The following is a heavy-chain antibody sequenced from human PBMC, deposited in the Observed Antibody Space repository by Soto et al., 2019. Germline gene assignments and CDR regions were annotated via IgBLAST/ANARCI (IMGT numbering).Heavy chain of an antibody. CDR1: GYSFARYG. Sequence: LQSAAELRSPGASVKVSCKTSGYSFARYGVSWVRPAPGQGLEWLGWISGFNGKTEYSQSLRDRVTLTTDTSTGTAYLKLRRLNTNETAINYCTRDRNYFWPAGANWFDIWGQGTLVTVSS. CDR3: TRDRNYFWPAGANWFDI. D-gene: IGHD3-3*01. J-gene: IGHJ5*02. CDR2: ISGFNGKT. V-gene: IGHV1-18*01.